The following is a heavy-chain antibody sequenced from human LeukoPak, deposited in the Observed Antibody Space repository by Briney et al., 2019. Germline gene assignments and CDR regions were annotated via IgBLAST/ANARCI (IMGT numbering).Heavy chain of an antibody. CDR3: ARDGIGPVD. V-gene: IGHV3-66*01. CDR1: AFTVSSNY. Sequence: VRSLRLSCAASAFTVSSNYKSWVCQAPGEGLEWVSVIYSGGSTYYAYSVKGRFTISRDNSKNTLYLQMKSLRAEDTAVYYCARDGIGPVDWGQGTLVTVSS. J-gene: IGHJ4*02. CDR2: IYSGGST. D-gene: IGHD1-26*01.